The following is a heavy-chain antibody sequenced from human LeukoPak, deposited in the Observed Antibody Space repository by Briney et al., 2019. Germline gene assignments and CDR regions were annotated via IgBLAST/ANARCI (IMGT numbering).Heavy chain of an antibody. CDR3: AKVGGYCSGGSCYSQGLHYMDV. V-gene: IGHV3-30*02. J-gene: IGHJ6*03. CDR1: GFTFSSYG. CDR2: IRYDGSNK. Sequence: GGSLRLSCAASGFTFSSYGMHWVRQAPGKGLEWVAFIRYDGSNKYYADSVKGRFTISRDNSKNTLYLQMNSLRAEDTAVYYCAKVGGYCSGGSCYSQGLHYMDVWGKGTTVTVS. D-gene: IGHD2-15*01.